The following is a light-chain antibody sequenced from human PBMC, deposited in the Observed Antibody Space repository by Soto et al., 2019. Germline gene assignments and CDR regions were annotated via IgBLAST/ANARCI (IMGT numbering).Light chain of an antibody. CDR2: LEGSGSY. CDR3: ETWDSNTRV. CDR1: SGHSSYI. Sequence: QPVLTQSSSASASLGSSVKLTCTLSSGHSSYIIAWHQQQPGKAPRYLTKLEGSGSYNKGSGVPDRFSGSSSGADRYLTISNLQFEDEADYYCETWDSNTRVFGGGTKLTVL. J-gene: IGLJ3*02. V-gene: IGLV4-60*02.